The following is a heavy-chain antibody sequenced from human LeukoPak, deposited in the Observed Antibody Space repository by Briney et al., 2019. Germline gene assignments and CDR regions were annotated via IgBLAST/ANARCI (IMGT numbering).Heavy chain of an antibody. V-gene: IGHV4-59*01. CDR2: IYYSGST. J-gene: IGHJ4*02. Sequence: PSETLSLTCTVSGGSISSYYWSWIRQPPGEGLEWIGYIYYSGSTNYNPSLKSRVTISVDTSKNQFSLKLSSVTAADTAVCYCASGYSYGPPGVFDYWGQGTLVTVSS. CDR3: ASGYSYGPPGVFDY. D-gene: IGHD5-18*01. CDR1: GGSISSYY.